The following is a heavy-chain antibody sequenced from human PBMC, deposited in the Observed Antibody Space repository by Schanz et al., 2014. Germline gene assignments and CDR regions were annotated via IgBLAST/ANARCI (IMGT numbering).Heavy chain of an antibody. CDR2: IGVDGTTT. J-gene: IGHJ4*02. V-gene: IGHV3-23*04. CDR3: AKYRGYYRVSGSYRELEY. Sequence: VRLVESGGGVVQPGRSLRLSCAASGFTLSSYGMNWLRQAPGKGLEWVSVIGVDGTTTYYADSVKGRFTISRDNSKNTLYLQMNSLRPEDTAVYYCAKYRGYYRVSGSYRELEYWGQGTLVNVSS. D-gene: IGHD3-10*01. CDR1: GFTLSSYG.